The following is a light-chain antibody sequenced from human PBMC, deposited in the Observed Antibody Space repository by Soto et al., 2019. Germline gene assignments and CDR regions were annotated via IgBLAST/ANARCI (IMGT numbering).Light chain of an antibody. CDR3: ASWDDTLDAQV. Sequence: QSALTQPASVSGSPGQSITISCTGTSGDVGAYNYVSWFQQHPGKAPKLMIYEVSNRPSGVSDRFSGSKSGNTASLTISGLRSDDEAIYYCASWDDTLDAQVFGGGTKLTVL. CDR2: EVS. J-gene: IGLJ3*02. CDR1: SGDVGAYNY. V-gene: IGLV2-14*01.